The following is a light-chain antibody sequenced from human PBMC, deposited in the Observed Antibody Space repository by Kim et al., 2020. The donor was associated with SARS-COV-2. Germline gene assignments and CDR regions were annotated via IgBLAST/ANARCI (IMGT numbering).Light chain of an antibody. CDR1: QGIGSA. Sequence: ASGGERVTITCRASQGIGSALVWYQQKPGKAPNLLIYAASTLQSGVPSRFSGSGSGTDFTLTISSLQPEDFATYYCLQDYNYPWTFGQGTKVDIK. J-gene: IGKJ1*01. CDR3: LQDYNYPWT. V-gene: IGKV1-6*02. CDR2: AAS.